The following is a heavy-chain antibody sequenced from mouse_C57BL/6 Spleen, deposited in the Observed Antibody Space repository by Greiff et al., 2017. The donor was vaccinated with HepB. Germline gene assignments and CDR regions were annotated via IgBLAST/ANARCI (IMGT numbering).Heavy chain of an antibody. CDR1: GFTLTSYG. J-gene: IGHJ4*01. V-gene: IGHV2-6*03. D-gene: IGHD2-2*01. CDR2: IWSDGST. CDR3: ASYGYDGDYAMDY. Sequence: VQLVESGPGLVAPSPSLSITCTGSGFTLTSYGVHWVRQPPGKGLEWLVVIWSDGSTTYNSALKSRLSISKDNSKSQVFLKMNSLQTDDTAMYYCASYGYDGDYAMDYWGQGTSVTVSS.